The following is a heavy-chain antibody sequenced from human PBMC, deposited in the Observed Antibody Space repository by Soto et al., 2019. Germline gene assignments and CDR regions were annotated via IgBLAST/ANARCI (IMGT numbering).Heavy chain of an antibody. Sequence: PGGSLRLSCAASGFTFSSYGMHWVRQAPGKGLEWVAVISYDGSNKYYADSVKGRFTISRDNSKNTLYLQMSSLRAEVTAVYYCAKGDYDFWSGYRPDFDYWGQGTLVTVSS. D-gene: IGHD3-3*01. CDR1: GFTFSSYG. CDR3: AKGDYDFWSGYRPDFDY. CDR2: ISYDGSNK. J-gene: IGHJ4*02. V-gene: IGHV3-30*18.